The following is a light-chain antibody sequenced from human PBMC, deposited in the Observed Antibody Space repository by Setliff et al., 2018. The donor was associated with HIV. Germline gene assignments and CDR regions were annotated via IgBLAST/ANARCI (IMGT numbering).Light chain of an antibody. CDR3: SSCSSSSTLV. CDR1: SSDIGSDNS. J-gene: IGLJ2*01. CDR2: EVN. V-gene: IGLV2-18*02. Sequence: QSVLAQPPSVSGSPGQSVTISCTGTSSDIGSDNSVSWYQQSPGTAPKLMIYEVNNRPSGVPDRFSGSKSGNTASLTILGLQAEDEADYYCSSCSSSSTLVFGGGTK.